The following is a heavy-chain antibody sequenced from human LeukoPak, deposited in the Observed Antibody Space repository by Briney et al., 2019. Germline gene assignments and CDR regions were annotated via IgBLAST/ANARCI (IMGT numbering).Heavy chain of an antibody. CDR3: ARDRELAY. D-gene: IGHD1-1*01. J-gene: IGHJ4*02. CDR1: GGSISSYY. Sequence: SETLSLTCIVSGGSISSYYWSWIRQPPGKGLDWIGYIYYSGNTNYNPSLKSRVIISVDTSKNQVSLKLSSVTAADTAVYYCARDRELAYWGQGTLVTVSS. V-gene: IGHV4-59*01. CDR2: IYYSGNT.